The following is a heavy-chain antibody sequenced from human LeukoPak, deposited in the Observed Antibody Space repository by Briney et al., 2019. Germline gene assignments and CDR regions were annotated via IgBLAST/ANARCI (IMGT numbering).Heavy chain of an antibody. D-gene: IGHD4-23*01. J-gene: IGHJ4*02. CDR2: ISYDGSDK. CDR1: GFTFSSHG. V-gene: IGHV3-30*18. CDR3: AKDKLATVAIDY. Sequence: GGSLRLSCAASGFTFSSHGIHWVRQAPGKGLEWVAVISYDGSDKYYADSVKGRFTISRDNSKNTLYLRMNSLRAEDTAVYYCAKDKLATVAIDYWGQGTLVTVSS.